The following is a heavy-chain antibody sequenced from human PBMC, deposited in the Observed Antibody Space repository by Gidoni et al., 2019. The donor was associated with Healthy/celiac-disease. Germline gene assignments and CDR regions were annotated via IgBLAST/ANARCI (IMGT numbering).Heavy chain of an antibody. V-gene: IGHV4-39*01. CDR1: GGSIRSSSDY. D-gene: IGHD3-3*01. CDR2: IYYSGST. J-gene: IGHJ4*02. Sequence: QPQLQESGPGLVKPSETLSLTSTVSGGSIRSSSDYWGWICQPPGKGLEWLGSIYYSGSTYYNPSLKSRVTISVDTSKNQFSLKLSSVTAADTAVYYCARQPIYIDFWSGYDYWGQGTLVTGSS. CDR3: ARQPIYIDFWSGYDY.